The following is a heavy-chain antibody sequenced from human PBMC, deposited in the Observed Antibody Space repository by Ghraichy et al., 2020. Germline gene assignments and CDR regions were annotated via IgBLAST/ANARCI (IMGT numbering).Heavy chain of an antibody. CDR1: GGSISSYY. V-gene: IGHV4-59*01. D-gene: IGHD1-26*01. CDR2: IYYSGST. CDR3: ARRGIVVPTMRAFDI. J-gene: IGHJ3*02. Sequence: SETLYLTCTVSGGSISSYYWSWIRQPPGKGLEWIGYIYYSGSTNYNPSLKSRVTISVDTSKNQFSLKLSSVTAADTAVYYCARRGIVVPTMRAFDIWGQGTMVTVSS.